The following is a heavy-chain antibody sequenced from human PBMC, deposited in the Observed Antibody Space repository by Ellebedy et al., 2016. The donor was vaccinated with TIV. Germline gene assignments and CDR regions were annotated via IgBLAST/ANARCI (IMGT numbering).Heavy chain of an antibody. J-gene: IGHJ6*02. CDR3: ARVGIAVAGTDYYYGMDV. CDR1: GFTVSSNY. D-gene: IGHD6-19*01. V-gene: IGHV3-53*01. Sequence: GESLKISCAASGFTVSSNYMSWVRQAPGKGLEWVSVIYSGGSTYYADSVKGRFTISRDNSKNTLYLQMNSLRAEDTAVYYCARVGIAVAGTDYYYGMDVWGQGTTVTVSS. CDR2: IYSGGST.